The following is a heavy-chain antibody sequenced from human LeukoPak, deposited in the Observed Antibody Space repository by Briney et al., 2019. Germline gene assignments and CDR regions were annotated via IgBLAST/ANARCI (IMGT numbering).Heavy chain of an antibody. D-gene: IGHD4-23*01. V-gene: IGHV4-59*01. CDR3: AREVGGNFLLDAFDI. J-gene: IGHJ3*02. CDR2: IYYSGST. Sequence: KPSETLSLTCTVSGGSISSCYWSWIRQPPGEGLEWIGYIYYSGSTNYNPSLKSRVTISVDTSKNQFSLKLSSVTAADTAVYYCAREVGGNFLLDAFDIWRQGTMVTVSS. CDR1: GGSISSCY.